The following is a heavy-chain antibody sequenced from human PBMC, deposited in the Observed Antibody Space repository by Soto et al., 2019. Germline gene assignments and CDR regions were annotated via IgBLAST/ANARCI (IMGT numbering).Heavy chain of an antibody. D-gene: IGHD1-26*01. CDR1: GDSVSSNSAG. CDR2: TYYRSKWYY. J-gene: IGHJ4*01. CDR3: ARGEQYSGRIFDY. V-gene: IGHV6-1*01. Sequence: PTLTLPCAITGDSVSSNSAGWSFVRQSPSRGLEWLGRTYYRSKWYYEYAVSVRGRITINPDTSKNQYSLQLNSVTPEDTAVYFCARGEQYSGRIFDYWGQGTLVTVSS.